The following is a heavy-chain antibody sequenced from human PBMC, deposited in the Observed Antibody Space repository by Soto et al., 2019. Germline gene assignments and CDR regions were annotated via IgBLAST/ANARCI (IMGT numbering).Heavy chain of an antibody. Sequence: GSMRLSCAASGFTFSSYWMSWVRQAPGKGLEWVANIKQDGSEKYYVDSVKGRFTISRDNAKNSLYLQMNSLRAEDTAVYYCARDMYYDFWSALIGNYYGMDVWGQGTTVTVSS. V-gene: IGHV3-7*01. CDR3: ARDMYYDFWSALIGNYYGMDV. CDR1: GFTFSSYW. D-gene: IGHD3-3*01. J-gene: IGHJ6*02. CDR2: IKQDGSEK.